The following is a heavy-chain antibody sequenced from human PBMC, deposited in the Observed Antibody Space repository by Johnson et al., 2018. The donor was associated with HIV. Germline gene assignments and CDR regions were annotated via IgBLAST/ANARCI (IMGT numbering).Heavy chain of an antibody. J-gene: IGHJ3*02. CDR3: ARACRDGYTCDAYDI. D-gene: IGHD5-24*01. CDR1: GFTFDDYA. Sequence: VQVLESGGGLVQPGRSLRLSCAASGFTFDDYAMHWVRPAPGKGLEWVSVLFSGGTPCYADSVKGRFTISSDNSKNTLFLQMNSLRAEDTAVFYCARACRDGYTCDAYDIWGQGTMVTVSS. V-gene: IGHV3-66*01. CDR2: LFSGGTP.